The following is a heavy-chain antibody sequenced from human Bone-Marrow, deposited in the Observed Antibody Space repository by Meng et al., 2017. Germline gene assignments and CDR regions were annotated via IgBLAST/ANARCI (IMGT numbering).Heavy chain of an antibody. CDR1: GYTFTSYG. CDR2: ISAYNGNT. D-gene: IGHD6-13*01. J-gene: IGHJ4*02. V-gene: IGHV1-18*01. Sequence: QVQLVQSGAEVKKPGASVKVSCKASGYTFTSYGISWVRQSPGQGLEWMGWISAYNGNTNYAQKLQGRVAIARDTSANTAYMELSSLTSEDTAVYYCARGGIAAAAYSDHWGQGTLVTVSS. CDR3: ARGGIAAAAYSDH.